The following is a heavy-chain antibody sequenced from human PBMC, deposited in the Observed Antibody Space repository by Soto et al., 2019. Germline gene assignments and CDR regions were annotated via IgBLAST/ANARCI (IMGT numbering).Heavy chain of an antibody. V-gene: IGHV3-11*06. CDR1: GFTFSDYY. J-gene: IGHJ4*02. CDR3: ARVRTTSGPFDY. CDR2: ISSSSSYT. Sequence: GGSLRLSCAASGFTFSDYYMSWIRQAPGKGLEWVSYISSSSSYTNYADSGKGRFTISRDNAKNSLYLQMNSLRAEDTAVYYCARVRTTSGPFDYWGQGTLVTVSS. D-gene: IGHD2-15*01.